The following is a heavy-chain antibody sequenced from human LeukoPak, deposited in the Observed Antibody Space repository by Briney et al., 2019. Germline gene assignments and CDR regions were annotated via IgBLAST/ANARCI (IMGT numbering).Heavy chain of an antibody. CDR3: ARELVYRITIFGVVVIHDAFDI. J-gene: IGHJ3*02. CDR1: GGTFSSYA. CDR2: IIPIFGTA. D-gene: IGHD3-3*01. V-gene: IGHV1-69*01. Sequence: SVKVSCKASGGTFSSYAISWVRQAPGQGLEWMGGIIPIFGTANYAQKFQGRVTITADESTSTAYMELSSLRSEDTAVYYCARELVYRITIFGVVVIHDAFDIWGQGTMVTVSS.